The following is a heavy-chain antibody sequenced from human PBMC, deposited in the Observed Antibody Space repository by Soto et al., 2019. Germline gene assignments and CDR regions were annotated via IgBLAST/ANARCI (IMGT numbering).Heavy chain of an antibody. Sequence: PSETLSLTCAVSGGSISSGGYSWSWIRQPPGKGLEWIGYIYHSGSTYYNPSLKSRVTISVDRSKNQFSLKLSSVTAADTAVYYCARGPRSSWQNYWGQGTLVTVSS. CDR2: IYHSGST. V-gene: IGHV4-30-2*01. CDR1: GGSISSGGYS. CDR3: ARGPRSSWQNY. J-gene: IGHJ4*02. D-gene: IGHD6-13*01.